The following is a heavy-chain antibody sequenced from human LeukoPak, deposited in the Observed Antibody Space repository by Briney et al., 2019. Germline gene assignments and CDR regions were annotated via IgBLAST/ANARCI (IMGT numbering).Heavy chain of an antibody. CDR3: ARGRRDGYNLKYFDY. V-gene: IGHV4-38-2*01. CDR1: GFTFSTYS. D-gene: IGHD5-24*01. CDR2: IYHSGST. Sequence: GSLRLSCAASGFTFSTYSMNWVRQAPGKGLEWIGSIYHSGSTYYNPSLKSRVTISVDTSKNQFSLKLSSVAAADTAVYYCARGRRDGYNLKYFDYWGQGTLVTVSS. J-gene: IGHJ4*02.